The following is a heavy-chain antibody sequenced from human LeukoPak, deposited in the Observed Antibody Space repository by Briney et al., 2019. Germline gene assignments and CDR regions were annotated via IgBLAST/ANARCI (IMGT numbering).Heavy chain of an antibody. CDR3: ARVLNTWGSQWGFDI. V-gene: IGHV1-18*01. Sequence: EASVKVSCKATGYSFSTYGITWVRQAPGQGLEWMGWISAYNGHTNYAQNFQGRVTLTTDTPTNTGHMELRSLRADDTAIYYCARVLNTWGSQWGFDIWGQGTMVTVSS. D-gene: IGHD3-16*01. J-gene: IGHJ3*02. CDR2: ISAYNGHT. CDR1: GYSFSTYG.